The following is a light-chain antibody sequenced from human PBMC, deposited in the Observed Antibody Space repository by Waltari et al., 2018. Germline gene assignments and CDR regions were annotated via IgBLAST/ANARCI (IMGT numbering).Light chain of an antibody. CDR3: SSQSSNDVVL. CDR2: DVS. V-gene: IGLV2-14*01. Sequence: QSALTQPASVSGSPGQSVTIFCAGTSNDLGGYSSVSWYQEHPGQAPRVIIYDVSGRPSGVSDRFSGSKSCNTASLTISGLQAEDEADYYCSSQSSNDVVLFGGGTKLTVL. CDR1: SNDLGGYSS. J-gene: IGLJ2*01.